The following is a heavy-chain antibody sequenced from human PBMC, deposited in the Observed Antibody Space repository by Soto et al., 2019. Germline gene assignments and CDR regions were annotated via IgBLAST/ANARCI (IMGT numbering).Heavy chain of an antibody. CDR3: ARAGDSSGYSDN. J-gene: IGHJ4*02. CDR2: VNQSGTT. Sequence: SETLSLTCAVYGGSFRGYYWTWIRQPPGKGLEWIGEVNQSGTTNYNPSLKSRVTISVDTSKNQFSLKLSSVTAADTAVYYCARAGDSSGYSDNWGQGIMVTLSS. V-gene: IGHV4-34*01. CDR1: GGSFRGYY. D-gene: IGHD3-22*01.